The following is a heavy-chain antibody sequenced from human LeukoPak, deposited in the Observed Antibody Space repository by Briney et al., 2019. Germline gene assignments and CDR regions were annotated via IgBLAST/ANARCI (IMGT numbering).Heavy chain of an antibody. D-gene: IGHD3-16*01. V-gene: IGHV3-9*01. Sequence: PGGSLRLSCAASVFTFDDYAMHWVRQAPGKGLEWVSGISWNSGSIGYADSVKGRFTISRDNAKNSLYLQMNSLRAEDTALYYCAKEAIMITFGGVTGAFDIWGQGTMVTVSS. J-gene: IGHJ3*02. CDR1: VFTFDDYA. CDR3: AKEAIMITFGGVTGAFDI. CDR2: ISWNSGSI.